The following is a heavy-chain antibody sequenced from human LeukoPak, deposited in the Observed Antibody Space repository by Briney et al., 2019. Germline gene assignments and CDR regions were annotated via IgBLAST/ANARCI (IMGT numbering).Heavy chain of an antibody. CDR1: GGSFSGYY. J-gene: IGHJ4*02. D-gene: IGHD7-27*01. CDR3: ARFSPRAMGNYLDF. Sequence: KPSETLSLTCAVYGGSFSGYYWSWIRQPPGKGLEWIGEINHSGSTNYNPSLKSRVTISVDTSKNQFSLKLSSVTAADTAVYYCARFSPRAMGNYLDFWGQGTLVTVSS. V-gene: IGHV4-34*01. CDR2: INHSGST.